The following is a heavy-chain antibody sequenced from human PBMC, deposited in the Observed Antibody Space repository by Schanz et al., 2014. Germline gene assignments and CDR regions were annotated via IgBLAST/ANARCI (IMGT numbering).Heavy chain of an antibody. CDR3: AKDLEPQCGGDCPLT. CDR1: GFTFSGYG. V-gene: IGHV3-30*18. D-gene: IGHD2-21*02. Sequence: QVQLVESGGGVVQPGRSLRLSCAASGFTFSGYGMHWVRQAPGKGLEWVAIISYDGRHKNYADSVKGRFTISRDNSKNTLHLQMNSLRVEDTAVYYCAKDLEPQCGGDCPLTWGQGTLVTVSS. J-gene: IGHJ4*02. CDR2: ISYDGRHK.